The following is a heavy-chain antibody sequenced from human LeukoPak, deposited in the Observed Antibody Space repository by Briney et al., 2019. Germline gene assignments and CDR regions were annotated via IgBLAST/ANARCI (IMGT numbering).Heavy chain of an antibody. J-gene: IGHJ4*02. Sequence: GGSLRLSCAASGFTFSSYAMSWVRQAPGKGLEWVANIKQDGSERYYVDSVKGRFTISRDNAKNSLYLQMNSLRAEDTAVYYCARWVVVVPAAIYYFDYWGQGALVTVSS. CDR2: IKQDGSER. CDR3: ARWVVVVPAAIYYFDY. V-gene: IGHV3-7*01. D-gene: IGHD2-2*01. CDR1: GFTFSSYA.